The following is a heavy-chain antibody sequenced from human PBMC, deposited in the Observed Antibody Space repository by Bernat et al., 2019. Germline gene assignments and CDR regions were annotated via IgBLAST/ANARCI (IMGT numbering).Heavy chain of an antibody. CDR3: AKAATVTTA. V-gene: IGHV3-30*18. Sequence: QVQLVESGGGVVQPGRSLRLSCAASGFTFSSYGMHWVRQAPGKGLEWVAVISYDGSNKYYADSVMGRFTISRDNYKNTLYLQMNSRRAEDTAVYYCAKAATVTTAWGQGTLVTVSS. CDR2: ISYDGSNK. D-gene: IGHD4-17*01. CDR1: GFTFSSYG. J-gene: IGHJ5*02.